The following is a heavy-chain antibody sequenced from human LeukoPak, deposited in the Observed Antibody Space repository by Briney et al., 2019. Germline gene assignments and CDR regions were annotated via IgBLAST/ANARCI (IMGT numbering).Heavy chain of an antibody. CDR3: ARDLLGSGFDP. J-gene: IGHJ5*02. CDR1: GGSISSYY. D-gene: IGHD2/OR15-2a*01. Sequence: SETLSLTCTVSGGSISSYYWSWIRQPPGKGLEWIGYIYYSGSTNYNPSLKSRVTISVDTSKNQFSLKLSSVTAADTAVYCCARDLLGSGFDPWGQGTLVTVSS. CDR2: IYYSGST. V-gene: IGHV4-59*01.